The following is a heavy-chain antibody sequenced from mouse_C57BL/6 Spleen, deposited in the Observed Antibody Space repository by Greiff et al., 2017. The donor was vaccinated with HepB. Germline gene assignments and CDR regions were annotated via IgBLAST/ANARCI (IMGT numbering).Heavy chain of an antibody. V-gene: IGHV3-6*01. CDR3: ARKSNYGAY. Sequence: EVKLVESGPGLVKPSQSLSLTCSVTGYSITSGYYWNWIRQFPGNKLEWMGYISYDGSNNYNPSLKNRISITRDTSKNQFFLKLNSVTTEDTATYYCARKSNYGAYWGQGTLVTVSA. CDR1: GYSITSGYY. J-gene: IGHJ3*01. CDR2: ISYDGSN. D-gene: IGHD2-5*01.